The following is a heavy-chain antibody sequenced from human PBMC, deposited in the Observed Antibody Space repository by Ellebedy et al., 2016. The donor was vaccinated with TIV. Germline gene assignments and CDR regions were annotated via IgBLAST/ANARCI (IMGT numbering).Heavy chain of an antibody. V-gene: IGHV4-38-2*02. D-gene: IGHD3-16*01. Sequence: SETLSLTCTVSGYSISSGYCWGWIRQPPGKGLEWIGTINHSGSTYYNPSLKSRVTISVDTSNNQFSLKLSSVTAADTAVYYCARDGGAYRLDYWGQGTLVTVSS. CDR1: GYSISSGYC. CDR2: INHSGST. CDR3: ARDGGAYRLDY. J-gene: IGHJ4*02.